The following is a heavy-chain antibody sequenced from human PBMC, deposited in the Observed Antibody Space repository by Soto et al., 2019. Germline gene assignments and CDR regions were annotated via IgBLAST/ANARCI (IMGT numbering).Heavy chain of an antibody. Sequence: EVQLVESGGGLVQPGGSLRLSCAVSGFTFSSYSMNWVRQAPGKGLEWVSYISSGSGTTYYADSVKGRFSFSRDNANNSLYLQMNSLRVEDTAVYYCAKIGTYLRMDVWGQGTTVTVSS. CDR2: ISSGSGTT. V-gene: IGHV3-48*01. CDR1: GFTFSSYS. CDR3: AKIGTYLRMDV. D-gene: IGHD3-10*01. J-gene: IGHJ6*02.